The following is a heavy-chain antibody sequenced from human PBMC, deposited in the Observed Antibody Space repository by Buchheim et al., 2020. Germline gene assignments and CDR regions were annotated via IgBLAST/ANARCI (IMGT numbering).Heavy chain of an antibody. Sequence: QVQLVESGGGLVKPGGSLRLSCAASGFTFSNYYMSWIRQAPGKGLEWVSYISDSGNTIYYADSVKGRFTISRDNAKNSLYLQMNSLRAEDTAVYSCARGPPYCTNGICYTRVPNWFDPWGQGTL. V-gene: IGHV3-11*01. CDR2: ISDSGNTI. CDR3: ARGPPYCTNGICYTRVPNWFDP. CDR1: GFTFSNYY. D-gene: IGHD2-8*01. J-gene: IGHJ5*02.